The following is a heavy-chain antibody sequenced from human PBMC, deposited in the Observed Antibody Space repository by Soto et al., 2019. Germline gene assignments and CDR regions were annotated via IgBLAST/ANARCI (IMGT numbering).Heavy chain of an antibody. CDR3: ARGDGGYYGMDV. D-gene: IGHD3-16*01. CDR2: IYWNSEVT. J-gene: IGHJ6*02. V-gene: IGHV3-9*01. CDR1: GFNFADRA. Sequence: GGSLRLSCVVSGFNFADRAMHWVRQVPGKGLEWVAGIYWNSEVTGYADSVKGRFTISRDNAKNSLYLQMNNLRAEETAVYYCARGDGGYYGMDVWGQGTTVTVSS.